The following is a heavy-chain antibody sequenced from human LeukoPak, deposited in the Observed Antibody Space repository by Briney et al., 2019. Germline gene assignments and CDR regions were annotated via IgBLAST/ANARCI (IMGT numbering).Heavy chain of an antibody. CDR2: ISSSSSTI. CDR1: GLTFSSYS. D-gene: IGHD6-19*01. Sequence: GGSLRLSCAASGLTFSSYSMNWVRQAPGKGLVWVSYISSSSSTIYYADSVKGRFTISRDNAKNSLYLQMNSLRAEDTAVYYCARVRWYSSGWYGSAFFDYWGQGTLVTVSS. CDR3: ARVRWYSSGWYGSAFFDY. J-gene: IGHJ4*02. V-gene: IGHV3-48*01.